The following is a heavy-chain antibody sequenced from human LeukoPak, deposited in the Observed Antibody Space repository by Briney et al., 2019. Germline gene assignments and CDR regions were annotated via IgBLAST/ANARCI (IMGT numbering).Heavy chain of an antibody. CDR1: GFTFSSYA. CDR3: ARDPLTIIVVVTRAPDY. J-gene: IGHJ4*02. D-gene: IGHD3-22*01. CDR2: ISYDGSNK. Sequence: GGSLRLSCAASGFTFSSYAMHWVRQAPGKGLEWVAVISYDGSNKYYADSVKGRFTISRDNSKNTLYLQMNSLRAEDTAVYYCARDPLTIIVVVTRAPDYWGQGTLVTVSS. V-gene: IGHV3-30-3*01.